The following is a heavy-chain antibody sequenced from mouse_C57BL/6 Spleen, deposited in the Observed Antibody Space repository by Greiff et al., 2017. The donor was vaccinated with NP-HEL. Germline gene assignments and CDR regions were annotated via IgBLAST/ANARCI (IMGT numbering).Heavy chain of an antibody. CDR3: ARRKDYGSSGDYFDY. D-gene: IGHD1-1*01. J-gene: IGHJ2*01. V-gene: IGHV5-17*01. Sequence: VQLKESGGGLVKPGGSLKLSCAASGFTFSDYGMHWVRQAPEKGLEWVAYISSGSSTIYYADTVKGRFTISRDNAKNTLFLQMTSLRSEDTAMYYCARRKDYGSSGDYFDYWGQGTTLTVSS. CDR2: ISSGSSTI. CDR1: GFTFSDYG.